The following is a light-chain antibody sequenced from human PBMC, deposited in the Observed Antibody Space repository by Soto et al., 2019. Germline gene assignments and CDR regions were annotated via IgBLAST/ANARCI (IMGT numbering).Light chain of an antibody. Sequence: DIQMTQSPSSVSASVGDRVTITCRASQAIDSWLAWYQQKPVEAPKLLIFTGSLLHSGVPPRFSGSGSGTAFTLTISSLQPEDFATYYCQQTLSFPPTFGQGTKV. CDR2: TGS. V-gene: IGKV1-12*01. CDR3: QQTLSFPPT. J-gene: IGKJ1*01. CDR1: QAIDSW.